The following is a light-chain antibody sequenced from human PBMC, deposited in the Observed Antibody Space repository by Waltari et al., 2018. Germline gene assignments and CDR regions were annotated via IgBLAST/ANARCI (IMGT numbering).Light chain of an antibody. V-gene: IGKV1-39*01. Sequence: DIQMTQSPSSLSASVGDRVTITCRASQSISSYLNWYQQKPGKAHKLLIYAASSLQSGVPSRFSGSGSGTYFTLTISSLQPEDFATYYCQQSYSTPFTFGPGTKVDIK. CDR2: AAS. J-gene: IGKJ3*01. CDR3: QQSYSTPFT. CDR1: QSISSY.